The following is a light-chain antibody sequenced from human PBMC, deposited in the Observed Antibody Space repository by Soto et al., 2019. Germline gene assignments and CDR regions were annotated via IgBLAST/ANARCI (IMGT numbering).Light chain of an antibody. J-gene: IGKJ5*01. Sequence: DIQMTQSPSSVSASVGDTGTITCRASQGISTWLAWYQQKPGRATKLLIFGASNLQSGVPSRFSGNVYRTEFTLPISNLQPEEFATYYGQQTETFVQITFGPGTRVE. CDR1: QGISTW. CDR2: GAS. V-gene: IGKV1D-12*01. CDR3: QQTETFVQIT.